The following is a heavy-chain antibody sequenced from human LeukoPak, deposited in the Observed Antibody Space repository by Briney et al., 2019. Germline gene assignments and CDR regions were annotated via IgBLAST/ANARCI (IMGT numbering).Heavy chain of an antibody. CDR3: AKGRAKYYYDSTAYYILDS. CDR2: ILFDGSNT. Sequence: GGSLRLSCAVSGFNFSSFGMHWVRQAPGKGLEWLAFILFDGSNTCYADSVKGRFTISRDNSKNTLYLHVNSLRADDTAVYYCAKGRAKYYYDSTAYYILDSWGQGTLVTVSS. D-gene: IGHD3-22*01. V-gene: IGHV3-30*18. J-gene: IGHJ4*02. CDR1: GFNFSSFG.